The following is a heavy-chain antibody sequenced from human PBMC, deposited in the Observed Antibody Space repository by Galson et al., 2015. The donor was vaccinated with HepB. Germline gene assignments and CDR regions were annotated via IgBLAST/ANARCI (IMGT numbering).Heavy chain of an antibody. D-gene: IGHD3-9*01. CDR1: GYSFTSYW. CDR3: ARRKFDILTGPTYYFDY. Sequence: QSGAEVKKPGESLKISCKGSGYSFTSYWIGWVRQMPGKGMEWMGIIYPGDSDTRYSPSFQGQVTISTDKSISTAYLQWSSLKASDTAMYYCARRKFDILTGPTYYFDYWGQGTLVTVSS. CDR2: IYPGDSDT. V-gene: IGHV5-51*03. J-gene: IGHJ4*02.